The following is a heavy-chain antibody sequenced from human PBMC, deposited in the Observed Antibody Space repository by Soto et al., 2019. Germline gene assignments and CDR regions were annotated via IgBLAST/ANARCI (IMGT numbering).Heavy chain of an antibody. CDR1: VLTFSTSL. Sequence: VQLVESGGGLVQPGESLRLSCTASVLTFSTSLLTWVRQAPGEGLEWVSNIHPAGNVQHYADSVKERFTISRDNAKNSVFLQMSGLRVEDTAVYYCATANTPSDFDMWGQGTIVTVSS. CDR2: IHPAGNVQ. J-gene: IGHJ3*02. CDR3: ATANTPSDFDM. V-gene: IGHV3-7*01.